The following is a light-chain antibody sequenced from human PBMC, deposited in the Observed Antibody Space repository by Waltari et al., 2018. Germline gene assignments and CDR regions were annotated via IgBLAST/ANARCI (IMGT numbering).Light chain of an antibody. CDR3: CSFTSRSTWV. J-gene: IGLJ3*02. CDR1: SSSDGGYNY. Sequence: QSALTQPASVSGSPGQSITISCTGTSSSDGGYNYVSWYQQHPGKVPKLLIFDVSNRPSGVSNRFAGSKSGNTASLTISGLQAEDESDYYCCSFTSRSTWVFGGGTKLTVL. V-gene: IGLV2-14*01. CDR2: DVS.